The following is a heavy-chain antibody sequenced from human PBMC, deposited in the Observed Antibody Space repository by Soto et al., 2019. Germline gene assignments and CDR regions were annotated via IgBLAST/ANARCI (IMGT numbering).Heavy chain of an antibody. J-gene: IGHJ3*02. CDR1: GYILTNHA. CDR3: ARELRGVIWRDALDI. Sequence: QVQLMQSGAEVKKPGASVKVSCKTSGYILTNHAMHWVRQAPGQRLEWMGWINGDNDNTKYSQKFQGRVTITKDTSASIAYMELSSLISEDTAVYYCARELRGVIWRDALDIWGQGTMVTVSS. D-gene: IGHD3-10*01. CDR2: INGDNDNT. V-gene: IGHV1-3*01.